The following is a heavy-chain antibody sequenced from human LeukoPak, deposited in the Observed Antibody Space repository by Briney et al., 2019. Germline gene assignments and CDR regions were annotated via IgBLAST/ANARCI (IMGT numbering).Heavy chain of an antibody. CDR1: GFTFSSYA. V-gene: IGHV3-23*01. CDR2: ISGSGGST. Sequence: PGGSLRLSCAASGFTFSSYAMSWVRQAPGKGLEWVSAISGSGGSTYYADSVKGRFTISRDNSKNTLYLQMNSLRAEDTALYYCAKDGNAYYYYGMDVWGQGTTVTVSS. D-gene: IGHD1-1*01. J-gene: IGHJ6*02. CDR3: AKDGNAYYYYGMDV.